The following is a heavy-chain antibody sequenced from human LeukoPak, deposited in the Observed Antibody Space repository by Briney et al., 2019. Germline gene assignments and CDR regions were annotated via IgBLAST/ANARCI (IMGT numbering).Heavy chain of an antibody. CDR2: ISSSGSSI. V-gene: IGHV3-11*01. CDR1: GFTFSDYY. D-gene: IGHD3-10*01. Sequence: GGSLRLSCAASGFTFSDYYMSWIRQAPGKGVEGVSYISSSGSSIYYADSVKGGFTISRENAKNSLYVQMNSLRAEDTAVYYCVKDRVWFGELLNPLFDNWGQGTRVTVSS. J-gene: IGHJ4*02. CDR3: VKDRVWFGELLNPLFDN.